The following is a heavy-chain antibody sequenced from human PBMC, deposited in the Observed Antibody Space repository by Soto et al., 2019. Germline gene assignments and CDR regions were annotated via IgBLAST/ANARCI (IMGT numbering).Heavy chain of an antibody. J-gene: IGHJ6*02. V-gene: IGHV3-23*01. CDR3: ARDGGESFWSGFLAPGYYYGMDV. Sequence: PGGSLRLSCAASGFSFRNYAMSWVRQAPGKGLEWISTLTVSSSNIYYADSVKGRFAISRDNSRNSLYLQMNSLRAEDTAVYYCARDGGESFWSGFLAPGYYYGMDVWGQGTTVTVSS. CDR2: LTVSSSNI. D-gene: IGHD3-3*01. CDR1: GFSFRNYA.